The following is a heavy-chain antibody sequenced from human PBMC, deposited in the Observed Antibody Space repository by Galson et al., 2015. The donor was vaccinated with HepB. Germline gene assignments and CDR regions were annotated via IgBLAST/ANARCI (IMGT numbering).Heavy chain of an antibody. CDR2: ISSNGGST. J-gene: IGHJ4*02. CDR1: GFTFSSYA. CDR3: VKEKGRGALRFLEWLLYMDY. D-gene: IGHD3-3*01. V-gene: IGHV3-64D*06. Sequence: SLRLSCAASGFTFSSYAMHWVRQAPGKGLEYVSAISSNGGSTYYADSVKGRFTISRDNSKNTLYLQMSSLRAEDTAVYYCVKEKGRGALRFLEWLLYMDYWGQGTLVTVSS.